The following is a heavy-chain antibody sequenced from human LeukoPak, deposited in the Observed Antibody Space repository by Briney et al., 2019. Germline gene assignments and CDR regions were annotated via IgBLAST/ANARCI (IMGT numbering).Heavy chain of an antibody. D-gene: IGHD6-6*01. J-gene: IGHJ4*02. V-gene: IGHV3-21*01. CDR3: ARKMGAWHPSRIAARRSLGY. CDR2: ISSSSSYI. CDR1: GFTFNNYA. Sequence: GGSLRLSCAASGFTFNNYAMHWVRQAPGKGLEWVSSISSSSSYIYYADSVKGRFTISRDNAKNSLYLQMNSLRAEDTAVYYCARKMGAWHPSRIAARRSLGYWGQETLVTVSS.